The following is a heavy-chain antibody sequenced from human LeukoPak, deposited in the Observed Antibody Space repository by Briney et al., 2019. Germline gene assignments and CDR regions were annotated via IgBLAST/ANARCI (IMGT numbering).Heavy chain of an antibody. CDR2: ISWNSGSI. Sequence: GRSLRLSCAGSGFTFDEHAMHWVRQAPGKGLEWVSGISWNSGSIAYADSVKGRFTISRDNSKNTLYLQMNSLRAEDTAVYYCAKDPGRSSSSTSHFDYWGQGTLVTVSS. V-gene: IGHV3-9*01. D-gene: IGHD6-6*01. J-gene: IGHJ4*02. CDR1: GFTFDEHA. CDR3: AKDPGRSSSSTSHFDY.